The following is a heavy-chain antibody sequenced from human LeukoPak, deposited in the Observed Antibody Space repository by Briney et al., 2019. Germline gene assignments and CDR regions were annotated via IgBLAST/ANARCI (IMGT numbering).Heavy chain of an antibody. Sequence: TGGSLRLSCAASRFVFPSHGMHWVRQAPGKGLEWVAFIRYDGSDIYYADSVKGRFTISRDNSKNTLYLQMNSLRAEDTAVYYCAKDRSSSWSIDAFDIWGQGTMVTVSS. J-gene: IGHJ3*02. CDR2: IRYDGSDI. D-gene: IGHD6-13*01. V-gene: IGHV3-30*02. CDR1: RFVFPSHG. CDR3: AKDRSSSWSIDAFDI.